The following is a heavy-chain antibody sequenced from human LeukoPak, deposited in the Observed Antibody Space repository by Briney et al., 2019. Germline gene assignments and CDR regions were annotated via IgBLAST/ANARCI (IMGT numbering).Heavy chain of an antibody. Sequence: GGSLRLSCAASGFTFDDYAMHWVRQAPGKGLEWVSGISWNSDTIAYADSVKGRFTISRDNAKNSLYLQMNSLRAEDMALYYCAKDKSGWYLGHDAFGVWGQGTMVTVSS. D-gene: IGHD6-19*01. CDR1: GFTFDDYA. J-gene: IGHJ3*01. CDR3: AKDKSGWYLGHDAFGV. CDR2: ISWNSDTI. V-gene: IGHV3-9*03.